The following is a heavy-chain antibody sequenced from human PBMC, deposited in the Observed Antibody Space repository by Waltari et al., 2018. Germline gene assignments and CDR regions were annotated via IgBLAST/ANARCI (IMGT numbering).Heavy chain of an antibody. CDR1: GGSFNGYS. V-gene: IGHV4-34*02. CDR2: INHSGNT. Sequence: QVQVQQWGAGLLKPSETLSLTCAVYGGSFNGYSYTWFRQPPGKGLEWVGEINHSGNTKYNPSLKSRVTISLDTSKNHISLDLNSVTAADTAVYYCATSKLFGTSVEYWGQGTLVTVSS. CDR3: ATSKLFGTSVEY. D-gene: IGHD3-10*02. J-gene: IGHJ4*02.